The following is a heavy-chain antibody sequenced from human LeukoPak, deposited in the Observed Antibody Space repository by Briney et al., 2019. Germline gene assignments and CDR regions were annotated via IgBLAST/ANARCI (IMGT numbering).Heavy chain of an antibody. CDR3: ARDRERSSGSFDY. CDR1: GFTVSSHY. V-gene: IGHV3-21*01. D-gene: IGHD6-19*01. J-gene: IGHJ4*02. Sequence: GGSLRLSCVASGFTVSSHYMSWVRQAPGKGLEWVSSISSSSSYIYYADSVKGRFTISRDNAKNSLYLQMNSLRAEDTAVYYCARDRERSSGSFDYWGQGTLVTVSS. CDR2: ISSSSSYI.